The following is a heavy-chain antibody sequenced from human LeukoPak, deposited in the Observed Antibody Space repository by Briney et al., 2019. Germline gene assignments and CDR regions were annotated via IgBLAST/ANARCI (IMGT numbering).Heavy chain of an antibody. CDR2: IRYDGSNK. J-gene: IGHJ2*01. V-gene: IGHV3-30*02. CDR3: ARDLIVVVDAHNWYFDH. CDR1: GFTFSNYG. D-gene: IGHD3-22*01. Sequence: PGGSLRLSCAASGFTFSNYGMHWVRQSPGKGLEWVTFIRYDGSNKYYADSVKGRFTISRDNSKNTLYLQMNSLRAEDTAVYFCARDLIVVVDAHNWYFDHWGRGTLVTVSS.